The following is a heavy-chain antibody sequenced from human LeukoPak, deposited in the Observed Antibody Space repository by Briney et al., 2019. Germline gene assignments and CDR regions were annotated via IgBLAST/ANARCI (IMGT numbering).Heavy chain of an antibody. J-gene: IGHJ4*02. CDR1: GYTFTGYY. D-gene: IGHD2-2*01. CDR3: ASYPEYCSSTSCMGYFDY. Sequence: ASVKVSCKASGYTFTGYYMHWVRQAPGQGLEWMGWINPNSGGTNYAQKFQGRVTMTRDTSISTAYMELSRLRPDDTAVYYCASYPEYCSSTSCMGYFDYWGQGTLVTVSS. CDR2: INPNSGGT. V-gene: IGHV1-2*02.